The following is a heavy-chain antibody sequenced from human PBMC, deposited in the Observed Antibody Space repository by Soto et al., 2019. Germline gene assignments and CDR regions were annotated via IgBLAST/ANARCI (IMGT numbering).Heavy chain of an antibody. D-gene: IGHD3-22*01. Sequence: SGPTLVNPTETLTLTCTFSGFSLSTSGMRVSWIRQAPGKALEWLARIDWDEDRFYSTSLKTRLTISKDTSKNQVVLTMTKLDPVDTATYYCARMRSDYDSSGLDYWGQGILVTVSS. V-gene: IGHV2-70*04. CDR2: IDWDEDR. CDR3: ARMRSDYDSSGLDY. CDR1: GFSLSTSGMR. J-gene: IGHJ4*02.